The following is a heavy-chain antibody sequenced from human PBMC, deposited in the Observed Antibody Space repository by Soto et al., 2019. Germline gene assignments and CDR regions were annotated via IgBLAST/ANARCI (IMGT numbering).Heavy chain of an antibody. J-gene: IGHJ6*02. CDR2: IYVSGST. Sequence: QVQLQESGPGLVKPSETLSLTCTVSGGSINSYYWYWIRQPAGKGLEWIGRIYVSGSTNYNPSLKSRVTMSIDTSKNQFSLKVSSVTAADTAVYYCAKASSRRSLGKYGLDVWGQETTVTFSS. V-gene: IGHV4-4*07. CDR1: GGSINSYY. CDR3: AKASSRRSLGKYGLDV. D-gene: IGHD6-13*01.